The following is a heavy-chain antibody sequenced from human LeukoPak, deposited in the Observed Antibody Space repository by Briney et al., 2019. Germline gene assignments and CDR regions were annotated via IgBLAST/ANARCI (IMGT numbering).Heavy chain of an antibody. V-gene: IGHV4-38-2*02. CDR3: ARINADVYYYYYYMDV. J-gene: IGHJ6*03. CDR2: IYHSGST. Sequence: PSETLSLTCTVSGYSISSGYYWGWIRQPPGKGLEWIGSIYHSGSTYYNPSLKSRVTISVDTSKNQFSLKLSSVTAADTAVYYCARINADVYYYYYYMDVWGKGTTVTVSS. CDR1: GYSISSGYY.